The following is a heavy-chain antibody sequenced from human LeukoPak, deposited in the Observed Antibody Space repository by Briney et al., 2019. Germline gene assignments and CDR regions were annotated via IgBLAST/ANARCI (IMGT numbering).Heavy chain of an antibody. CDR1: GYTFTDYY. CDR3: ARDSAPGDTYGLLGIDS. V-gene: IGHV1-2*02. D-gene: IGHD5-18*01. Sequence: ASVKVSCKASGYTFTDYYMHWVRQAPGQGLEWMGWINPDTGGTDYAQKFQGRVTMTRDTSISTAYMELSRLRSDDTAVYYCARDSAPGDTYGLLGIDSWGQGTLVTVSS. J-gene: IGHJ4*02. CDR2: INPDTGGT.